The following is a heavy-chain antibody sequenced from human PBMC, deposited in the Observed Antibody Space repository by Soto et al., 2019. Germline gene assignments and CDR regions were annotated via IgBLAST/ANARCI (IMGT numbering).Heavy chain of an antibody. CDR2: IYYSGST. J-gene: IGHJ4*02. Sequence: PSETLSLTCTVSGGSISSYYWSWIRQPPGKGLEWIGYIYYSGSTNYNPSLKSRVTISVDTSKNQFSLKLSSVTAADTAVYYCARGIAAENYYFDYWGQGTLVT. CDR3: ARGIAAENYYFDY. D-gene: IGHD6-13*01. V-gene: IGHV4-59*01. CDR1: GGSISSYY.